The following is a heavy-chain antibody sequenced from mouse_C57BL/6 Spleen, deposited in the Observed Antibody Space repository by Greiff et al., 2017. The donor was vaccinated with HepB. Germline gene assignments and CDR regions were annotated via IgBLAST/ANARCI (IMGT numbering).Heavy chain of an antibody. CDR2: IDPSDSET. V-gene: IGHV1-52*01. CDR3: ARGYYGSQSPYAMDY. CDR1: GYTFTSYW. J-gene: IGHJ4*01. D-gene: IGHD1-1*01. Sequence: VQLQQPGAELVRPGSSVKLSCKASGYTFTSYWMHWVKQRPIQGLEWIGNIDPSDSETHYNQKFKDKATLTVDKSSSTAYMQLSSLTSEDSAVYYCARGYYGSQSPYAMDYWGQGTSVTVSS.